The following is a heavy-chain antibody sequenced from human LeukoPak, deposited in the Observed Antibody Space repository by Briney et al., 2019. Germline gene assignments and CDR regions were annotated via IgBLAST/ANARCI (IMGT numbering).Heavy chain of an antibody. CDR1: GFTFSAYG. J-gene: IGHJ3*02. D-gene: IGHD6-13*01. CDR2: IGSRNSDT. Sequence: GGSLRLSCAASGFTFSAYGMSWVRQAPGKGLEWVSTIGSRNSDTYYTDSVKGRFTVSRDNSKNTLYLQMNSLRAEDTAVYYCAKMRYSNTYDAFDIWGQGTMVTVSS. CDR3: AKMRYSNTYDAFDI. V-gene: IGHV3-23*01.